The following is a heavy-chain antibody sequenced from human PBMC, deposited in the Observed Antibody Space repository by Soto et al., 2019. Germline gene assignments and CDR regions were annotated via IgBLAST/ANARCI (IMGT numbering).Heavy chain of an antibody. CDR1: GFTFSSYS. CDR2: ISSSSSTI. CDR3: ARETPAATDY. V-gene: IGHV3-48*01. J-gene: IGHJ4*02. D-gene: IGHD2-2*01. Sequence: GGSLRLSCAASGFTFSSYSMNWVRQAPGKGLEWVSYISSSSSTIYYADSVKGRFTISRDNAKNSLYLQMNGLRAEDTAVYYCARETPAATDYWGQGTLVTVSS.